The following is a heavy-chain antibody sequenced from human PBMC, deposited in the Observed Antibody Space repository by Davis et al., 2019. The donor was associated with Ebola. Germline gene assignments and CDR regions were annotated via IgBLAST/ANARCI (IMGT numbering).Heavy chain of an antibody. D-gene: IGHD6-6*01. V-gene: IGHV1-3*01. J-gene: IGHJ4*01. CDR3: ARDRDWYRYGSSSKVLHYFDY. CDR1: GYTFTSYS. CDR2: INVGNGNT. Sequence: ASVKVSCKASGYTFTSYSMHWVRQAPGQRLEWMGWINVGNGNTKYSQKFQGRVTITRDTSASTAYMELSSLRSEDTAVYYCARDRDWYRYGSSSKVLHYFDYWGQGTLVTVSS.